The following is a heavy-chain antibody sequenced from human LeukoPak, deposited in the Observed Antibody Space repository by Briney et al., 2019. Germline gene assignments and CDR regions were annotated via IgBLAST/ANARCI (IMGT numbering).Heavy chain of an antibody. V-gene: IGHV4-34*01. D-gene: IGHD5-18*01. Sequence: PSETLSLTCAVYGGSFSGYYWSWIRQPPGKGLEWIGEINHSGSTNYNPSLKSRVTISVDTSKNQFSLKVNSVTAADTAMYYCAKIQVWPDHYFDYWGHGTLVTVSS. CDR2: INHSGST. CDR3: AKIQVWPDHYFDY. J-gene: IGHJ4*01. CDR1: GGSFSGYY.